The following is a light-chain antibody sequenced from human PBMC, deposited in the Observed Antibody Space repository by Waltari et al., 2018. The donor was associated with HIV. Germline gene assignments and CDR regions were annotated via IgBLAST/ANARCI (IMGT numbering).Light chain of an antibody. CDR3: YSTDTTGYERV. Sequence: YELRQPPSVSVSPGQTATITCYGDTLPKRNAYWYQQKSGQAPLLVIYDDNKRPSGIPDRFSGSTSGTMATLTVSRAQVEDEVDYYCYSTDTTGYERVFGGGTKLTVL. CDR1: TLPKRN. V-gene: IGLV3-10*01. CDR2: DDN. J-gene: IGLJ3*02.